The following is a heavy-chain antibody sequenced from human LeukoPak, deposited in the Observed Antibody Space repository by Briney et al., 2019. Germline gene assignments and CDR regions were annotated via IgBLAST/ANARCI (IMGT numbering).Heavy chain of an antibody. CDR3: ARTGVDSTVANRFDP. V-gene: IGHV4-39*01. D-gene: IGHD4-23*01. CDR1: SGAISSSGYY. CDR2: IYYSGST. Sequence: PSETLSLTCTVSSGAISSSGYYWGWIREPPRKRVEWIGSIYYSGSTFYNPSLKSRVTISVDRSKNQFSLKLTSVTAADTAVYYCARTGVDSTVANRFDPWSQGTLVTVSS. J-gene: IGHJ5*02.